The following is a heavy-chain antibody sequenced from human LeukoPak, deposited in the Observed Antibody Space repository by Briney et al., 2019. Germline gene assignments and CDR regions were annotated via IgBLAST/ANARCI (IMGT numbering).Heavy chain of an antibody. Sequence: PSETLSLTCTVPGGSISSSSYYWGWIRQPPGKGLEWIGSIYYSVSTYYNPSLKSRVTISVDTSKNQFSLKLSSVTAADTAVYYCARVRLRLGLPYYFDYWGQGTLVTVSS. CDR2: IYYSVST. D-gene: IGHD3-16*01. CDR1: GGSISSSSYY. J-gene: IGHJ4*02. CDR3: ARVRLRLGLPYYFDY. V-gene: IGHV4-39*01.